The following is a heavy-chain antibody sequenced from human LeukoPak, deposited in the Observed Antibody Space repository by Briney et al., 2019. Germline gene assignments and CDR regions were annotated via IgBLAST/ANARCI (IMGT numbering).Heavy chain of an antibody. D-gene: IGHD3-10*01. Sequence: NPSETLSLTCAVYGGSFSGYYWSWIRQPPGKGLEWIGEINHSGSTNYNPSLKSRVTISVDTSKNQFSLKLSSVTAADTAVYYCARRITPSYYYYYYMDVWGKGTTVTISS. CDR2: INHSGST. J-gene: IGHJ6*03. CDR1: GGSFSGYY. V-gene: IGHV4-34*01. CDR3: ARRITPSYYYYYYMDV.